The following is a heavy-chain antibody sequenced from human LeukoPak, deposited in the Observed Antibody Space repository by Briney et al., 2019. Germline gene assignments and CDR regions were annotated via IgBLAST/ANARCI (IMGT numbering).Heavy chain of an antibody. CDR2: MNPNSGNT. Sequence: ASVKVSCKASGCTFTSYDINWVRQATGQGLEWMGWMNPNSGNTGYAQKFQGRVTMTRNTSISTAYMELSSLRSEDTAVYYCARGFGSSSSYYYYYYMDVWGKGTTVTISS. J-gene: IGHJ6*03. V-gene: IGHV1-8*01. CDR3: ARGFGSSSSYYYYYYMDV. D-gene: IGHD6-13*01. CDR1: GCTFTSYD.